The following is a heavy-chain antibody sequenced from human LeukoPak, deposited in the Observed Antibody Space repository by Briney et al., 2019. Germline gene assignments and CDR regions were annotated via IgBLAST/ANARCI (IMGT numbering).Heavy chain of an antibody. V-gene: IGHV3-7*01. CDR3: VPAPGG. D-gene: IGHD3-10*01. Sequence: GGSLRLSCEASGFTFDMYWMNWVRQAPGKGLEWVANIKQDGSEKYYVDSAKGRFTISRDNAKNSVYLQMNSLRVEDTAVYYRVPAPGGWGQGTLVTVSS. CDR1: GFTFDMYW. CDR2: IKQDGSEK. J-gene: IGHJ4*02.